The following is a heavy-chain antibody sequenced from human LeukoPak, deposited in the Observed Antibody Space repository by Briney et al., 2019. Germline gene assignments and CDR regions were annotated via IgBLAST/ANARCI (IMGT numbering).Heavy chain of an antibody. Sequence: SETLSLTCTVSGGSISSSSYYWGWIRQPPGKGLDWIGSIYYSGSTYYNPSLKSRVAISVDKSENHISLKLTSVTAADTAVYYCAREGGPYRPLDYSGQGTLVTVAS. CDR3: AREGGPYRPLDY. V-gene: IGHV4-39*07. CDR1: GGSISSSSYY. CDR2: IYYSGST. J-gene: IGHJ4*02.